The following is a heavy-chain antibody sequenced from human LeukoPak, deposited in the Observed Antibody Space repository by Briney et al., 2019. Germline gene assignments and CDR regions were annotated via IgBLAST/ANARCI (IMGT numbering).Heavy chain of an antibody. CDR3: ALAAMGSWDWFDP. Sequence: GESLQISCKGSGYSFTSYWIGWVRPLPGKGLEWMGIIYPGDSDTRYSPSFQGQVTISADKSISTTYLQWSSLKASDTAMYYCALAAMGSWDWFDPWGQGTLVTVSS. D-gene: IGHD2-2*01. CDR2: IYPGDSDT. J-gene: IGHJ5*02. V-gene: IGHV5-51*01. CDR1: GYSFTSYW.